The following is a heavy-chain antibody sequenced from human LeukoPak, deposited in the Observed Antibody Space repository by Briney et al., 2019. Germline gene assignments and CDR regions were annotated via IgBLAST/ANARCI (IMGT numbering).Heavy chain of an antibody. CDR1: GYTFTGYY. J-gene: IGHJ5*02. CDR3: ARDGPVDITMVRGVSNWFDP. Sequence: ASVKVSCKASGYTFTGYYMHWVRQAPGQGLEWMGWINTNSGGTNYAQKFQGRVTMTRDTSISTAYMELSRLRSDDTAVYYCARDGPVDITMVRGVSNWFDPWGQGTLVTVSS. V-gene: IGHV1-2*02. CDR2: INTNSGGT. D-gene: IGHD3-10*01.